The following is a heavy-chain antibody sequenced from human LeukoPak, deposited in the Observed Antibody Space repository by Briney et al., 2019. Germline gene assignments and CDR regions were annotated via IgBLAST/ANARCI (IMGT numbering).Heavy chain of an antibody. J-gene: IGHJ4*02. D-gene: IGHD2-2*02. Sequence: SETLSLTCAVYVGSFSGYYWSWIRQPPGKGLEWIGEINHSGSTNYNPSLKSRVTISVDTSKHQFSLKLSSVTAADTAVYYCAVNSGDCSSTSCYMDYWGQGTLVTVSS. CDR1: VGSFSGYY. CDR3: AVNSGDCSSTSCYMDY. CDR2: INHSGST. V-gene: IGHV4-34*01.